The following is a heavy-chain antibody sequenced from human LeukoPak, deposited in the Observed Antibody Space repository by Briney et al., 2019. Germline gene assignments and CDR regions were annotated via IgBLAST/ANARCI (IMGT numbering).Heavy chain of an antibody. V-gene: IGHV3-7*01. CDR2: IKNDGSEE. Sequence: PGGSLRLSCAASGFTFSSYWMRWVRQAPGKGLEGVANIKNDGSEEYYVDPVKGRFTISRDNAKNSLFLQMNSLTVEDTAVYYCARAIRGSAVDTGDRWGQGTLVTVSS. D-gene: IGHD3-10*01. J-gene: IGHJ4*02. CDR3: ARAIRGSAVDTGDR. CDR1: GFTFSSYW.